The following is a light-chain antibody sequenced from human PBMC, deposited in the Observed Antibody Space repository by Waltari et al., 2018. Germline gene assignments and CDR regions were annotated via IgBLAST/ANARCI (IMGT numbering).Light chain of an antibody. Sequence: QSALTQPASVSGSPGQSITISCPGTSSDVGGYNHVSWYQQHPGKAPKLMIYDVSNRPSGVSNRFSGSKSGNTAALTISGLQAEDEADYYCSSYISSSTLELFGGGTSLTVL. CDR3: SSYISSSTLEL. CDR2: DVS. J-gene: IGLJ2*01. CDR1: SSDVGGYNH. V-gene: IGLV2-14*03.